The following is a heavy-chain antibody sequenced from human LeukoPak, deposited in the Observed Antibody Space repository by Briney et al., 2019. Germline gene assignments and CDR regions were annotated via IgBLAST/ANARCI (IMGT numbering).Heavy chain of an antibody. CDR1: GGSISSGDYY. V-gene: IGHV4-30-4*01. CDR2: MYYSGST. CDR3: ARPYYYDSRIDP. J-gene: IGHJ5*02. Sequence: SETLSLTCTVSGGSISSGDYYWSWIRQPPGKGLEWIAYMYYSGSTYYNPSLKSRVTMSADTSKNRLSLKLSSVTAADTAVYYCARPYYYDSRIDPWGQGILVTVSS. D-gene: IGHD3-22*01.